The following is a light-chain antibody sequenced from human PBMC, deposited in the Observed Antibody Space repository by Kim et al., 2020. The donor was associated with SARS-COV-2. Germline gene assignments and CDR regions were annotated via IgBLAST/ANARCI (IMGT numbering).Light chain of an antibody. CDR3: SSYTSSSTLKV. Sequence: QSALTQPASVSGSPGQSITISCTGTSSDVGGYNYVSWYQQHPGKAPKLMIYDVSNRPSGVSNRFSGSKSGNTASLTISGLQAEDEADYYCSSYTSSSTLKVCGGETQLTVL. CDR1: SSDVGGYNY. J-gene: IGLJ2*01. CDR2: DVS. V-gene: IGLV2-14*03.